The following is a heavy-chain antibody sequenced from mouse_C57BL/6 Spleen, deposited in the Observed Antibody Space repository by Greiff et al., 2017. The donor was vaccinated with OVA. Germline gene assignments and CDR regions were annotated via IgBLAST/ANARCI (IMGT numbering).Heavy chain of an antibody. V-gene: IGHV1-82*01. J-gene: IGHJ4*01. Sequence: QVQLQQSGPELVKPGASVKISCKASGYAFSSSWMNWVKQRPGKGLEWIGRIYPGDGDTNYNGKFKGKATLTADKSSSTAYMQLSSLTSEDSAVYFRANWEYYYAMDDWGQGTSVTVSS. D-gene: IGHD4-1*01. CDR2: IYPGDGDT. CDR3: ANWEYYYAMDD. CDR1: GYAFSSSW.